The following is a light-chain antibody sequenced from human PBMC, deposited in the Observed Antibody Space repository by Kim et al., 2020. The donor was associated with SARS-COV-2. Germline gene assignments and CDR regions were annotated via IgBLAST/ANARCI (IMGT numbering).Light chain of an antibody. CDR3: QQRRYWPRT. J-gene: IGKJ1*01. CDR2: DSS. V-gene: IGKV3-11*01. CDR1: QNIETY. Sequence: LSPRERAALSCRASQNIETYLAWYQQKPGQAPRLVIYDSSYRATGIPARFSGSGSGTDFTLAISSLEPEDFAVYYCQQRRYWPRTFGQGTKVDIK.